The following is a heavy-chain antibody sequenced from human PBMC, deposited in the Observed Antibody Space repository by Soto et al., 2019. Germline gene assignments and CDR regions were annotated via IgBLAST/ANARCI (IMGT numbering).Heavy chain of an antibody. CDR3: ARRYYGSGNIDY. Sequence: SATLAITCTVSGGSISSSSYYWGWIRQPPGKGLEWIGSIYYSGSTYYNPSLKSRVTISVDTSKNQFSLKLSSVTAADTAVYYCARRYYGSGNIDYWGQGTLVTVSS. CDR2: IYYSGST. D-gene: IGHD3-10*01. CDR1: GGSISSSSYY. V-gene: IGHV4-39*01. J-gene: IGHJ4*02.